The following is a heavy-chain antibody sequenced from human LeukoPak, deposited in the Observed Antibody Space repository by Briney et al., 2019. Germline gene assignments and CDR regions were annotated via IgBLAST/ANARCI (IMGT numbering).Heavy chain of an antibody. CDR2: IIPILGIA. V-gene: IGHV1-69*04. D-gene: IGHD5-18*01. Sequence: SVKVSCKASGGTFSSYAISWVRQAPGQGLEWMGRIIPILGIANYAQKFQGRVTITADKSTSTAYMELSSLRSEDTAVYYCATSRKGGYGYDEYYFDYWGQGTLVTVSS. CDR3: ATSRKGGYGYDEYYFDY. CDR1: GGTFSSYA. J-gene: IGHJ4*02.